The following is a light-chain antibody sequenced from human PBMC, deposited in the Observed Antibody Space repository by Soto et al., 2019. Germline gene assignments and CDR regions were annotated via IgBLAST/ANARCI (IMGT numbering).Light chain of an antibody. CDR1: QAMSTF. CDR2: AAS. V-gene: IGKV1-9*01. J-gene: IGKJ4*01. CDR3: QQLNSFPPT. Sequence: IPLTQSPSSLSASVGDRVTITCRASQAMSTFLAWYQQKPVDPPKLLIYAASTLQRGVPSRVSGRGSGTDVTLIISSLQPEDFVTYYCQQLNSFPPTFGGGTKVELK.